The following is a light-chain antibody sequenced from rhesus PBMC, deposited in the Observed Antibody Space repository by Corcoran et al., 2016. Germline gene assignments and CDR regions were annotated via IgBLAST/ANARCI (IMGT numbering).Light chain of an antibody. CDR2: AAT. J-gene: IGKJ2*01. CDR1: EKVNNY. V-gene: IGKV1-74*01. CDR3: QHSYGTPYS. Sequence: DIQMTQSPSSLSASVGDRVTITCRASEKVNNYLHWYQQKPGKAPKLLIYAATTLQSGVPSRVSGSGSGTDYTFTISSLQPEDFATYYGQHSYGTPYSFGQGTKVEIK.